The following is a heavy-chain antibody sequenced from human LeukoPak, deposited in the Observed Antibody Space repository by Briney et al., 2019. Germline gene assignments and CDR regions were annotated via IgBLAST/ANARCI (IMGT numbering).Heavy chain of an antibody. D-gene: IGHD7-27*01. V-gene: IGHV4-30-2*01. Sequence: SQTLSLTCAVSGGSISSGGYSWSWIRQPPGKGLEWIGYIYHSGSTNYNPSLKSRVTISVDRSKNQFSLKLSSVTAADTAVYYCARVYTAWGRAFDIWGQGTMVTVSS. CDR2: IYHSGST. J-gene: IGHJ3*02. CDR3: ARVYTAWGRAFDI. CDR1: GGSISSGGYS.